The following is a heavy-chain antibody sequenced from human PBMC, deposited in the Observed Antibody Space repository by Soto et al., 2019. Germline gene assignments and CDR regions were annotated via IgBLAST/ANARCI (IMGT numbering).Heavy chain of an antibody. J-gene: IGHJ6*02. D-gene: IGHD3-22*01. Sequence: QVQLQESGPGLVKPSETLLLTCTVSGGSISTYFWGWIRQPAGKGLEWIGRIHNGRLYTSGSTDYNPSLKSRVTMSLDTSKNQFSLKLRSVTAADTAVYYCAREGGHFDSSGSGVYYYYGVDVWGQGTTVTVSS. CDR1: GGSISTYF. CDR2: IHNGRLYTSGST. CDR3: AREGGHFDSSGSGVYYYYGVDV. V-gene: IGHV4-4*07.